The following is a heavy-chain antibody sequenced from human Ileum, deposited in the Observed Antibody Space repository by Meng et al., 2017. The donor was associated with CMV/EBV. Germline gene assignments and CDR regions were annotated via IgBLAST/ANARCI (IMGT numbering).Heavy chain of an antibody. D-gene: IGHD3-22*01. CDR1: GDSISNYF. J-gene: IGHJ4*02. CDR3: ARGESRGYYYFDY. Sequence: VHLPESGPGLGRPSETLSLTCTVSGDSISNYFWSWIRQHAGKKLEWIGRISPSGNINYIPSLKGRVTMSLDTSNNQIFLNLTSVTAADTALYYCARGESRGYYYFDYWGQGILVTVSS. V-gene: IGHV4-4*07. CDR2: ISPSGNI.